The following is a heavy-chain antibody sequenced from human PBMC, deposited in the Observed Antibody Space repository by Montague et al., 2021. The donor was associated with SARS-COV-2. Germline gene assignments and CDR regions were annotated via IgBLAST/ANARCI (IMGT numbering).Heavy chain of an antibody. CDR1: GFSISSGFY. J-gene: IGHJ4*02. CDR3: ARRGYTGSDYFDY. D-gene: IGHD5-12*01. V-gene: IGHV4-38-2*01. Sequence: SETLSLTCSVSGFSISSGFYWAWIRQSPGKGPEWIGTVYHSGHTHYNPSLKGRVTVSIDTSKNQLSLTVTSVTAADTAVYFCARRGYTGSDYFDYWGQGTLVTVSS. CDR2: VYHSGHT.